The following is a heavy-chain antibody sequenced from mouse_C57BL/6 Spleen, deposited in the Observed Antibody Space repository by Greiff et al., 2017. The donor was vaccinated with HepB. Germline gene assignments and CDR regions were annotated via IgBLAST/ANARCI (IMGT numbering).Heavy chain of an antibody. Sequence: VQLQQSGAELVRPGASVTLSCKASGYTFTDYEMHWVKQTPVHGLEWIGAIDPETGGTAYNQKFKGKAILTADKSSSTAYMELRSLASEDSAVYYCTRCDYYGSSPMDYWGQGTSVTVSS. D-gene: IGHD1-1*01. V-gene: IGHV1-15*01. J-gene: IGHJ4*01. CDR1: GYTFTDYE. CDR3: TRCDYYGSSPMDY. CDR2: IDPETGGT.